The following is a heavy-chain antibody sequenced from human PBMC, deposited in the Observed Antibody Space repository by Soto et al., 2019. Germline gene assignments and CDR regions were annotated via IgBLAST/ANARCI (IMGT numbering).Heavy chain of an antibody. V-gene: IGHV1-46*01. D-gene: IGHD3-22*01. J-gene: IGHJ3*02. CDR3: ARVLSSGYYSGSGAFDI. CDR2: INPSGGST. CDR1: GYTFTSYY. Sequence: ASVKVSCKASGYTFTSYYMHWVRQAPGQGLEWMGIINPSGGSTSYAQKFQGRVTMTRDTSTSTVYMELSSLRSEDTAVYYCARVLSSGYYSGSGAFDIWGQGKMVTV.